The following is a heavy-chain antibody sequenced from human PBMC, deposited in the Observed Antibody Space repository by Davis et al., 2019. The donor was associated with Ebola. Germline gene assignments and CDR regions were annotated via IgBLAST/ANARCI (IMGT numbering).Heavy chain of an antibody. D-gene: IGHD3-9*01. V-gene: IGHV3-11*01. J-gene: IGHJ6*02. CDR3: ARGVSGFDWLLSHYYYYYGMDV. CDR1: GFTFSDYY. CDR2: ISSSGSTI. Sequence: PGGSLRLSCAASGFTFSDYYMSWIRQAPGKGLEWVSYISSSGSTIYYADSVKGRFTISRDNAKNSLYLQMNSLRAEDTAVYYCARGVSGFDWLLSHYYYYYGMDVWGQGTTVTVSS.